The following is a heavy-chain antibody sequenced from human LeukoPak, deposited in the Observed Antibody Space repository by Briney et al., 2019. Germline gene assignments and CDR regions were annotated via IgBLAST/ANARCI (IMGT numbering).Heavy chain of an antibody. CDR2: ISSSSSYI. CDR1: GFTFSSYS. J-gene: IGHJ4*02. CDR3: AGDPRTVAYCGGDCYPDY. Sequence: GGSLRLSCAASGFTFSSYSMNWVRQAPGKGLEWVSSISSSSSYIYYADSVKGRFTISRDNAKNSLYLQMNSLRAEDTAVYYCAGDPRTVAYCGGDCYPDYWGQGTLVTVSS. V-gene: IGHV3-21*01. D-gene: IGHD2-21*02.